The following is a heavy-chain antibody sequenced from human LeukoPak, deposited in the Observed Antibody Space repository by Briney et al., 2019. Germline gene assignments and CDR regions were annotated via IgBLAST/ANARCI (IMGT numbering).Heavy chain of an antibody. Sequence: SETLSLTCAVYGGSFSGYEWSWIRQAPGKGLEWIGEINHSGSTNYNPSLKSRVTISVDTSKNQFSLKLSSVTAADTAVYYCARMMALSSSFFYYYYMDVWGKGTTVTVSS. V-gene: IGHV4-34*01. CDR3: ARMMALSSSFFYYYYMDV. D-gene: IGHD6-13*01. J-gene: IGHJ6*03. CDR1: GGSFSGYE. CDR2: INHSGST.